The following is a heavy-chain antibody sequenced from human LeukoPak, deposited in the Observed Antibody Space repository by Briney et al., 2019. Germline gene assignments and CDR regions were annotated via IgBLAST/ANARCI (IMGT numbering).Heavy chain of an antibody. CDR1: GFTFSSYA. V-gene: IGHV3-23*01. Sequence: GGSLRLSCAASGFTFSSYAMSWVRQAPGKGLEWVSAISSSGGSTYYADSVKGRFTISRDNSKNTLYLQMNSLRAEDTAVYYCAKDSQYDYVWGSYRSTHFDYWGQGTLVTVSS. D-gene: IGHD3-16*02. CDR2: ISSSGGST. CDR3: AKDSQYDYVWGSYRSTHFDY. J-gene: IGHJ4*02.